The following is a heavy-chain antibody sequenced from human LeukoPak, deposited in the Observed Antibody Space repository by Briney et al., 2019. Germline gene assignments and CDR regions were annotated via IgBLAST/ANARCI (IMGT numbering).Heavy chain of an antibody. V-gene: IGHV5-51*01. CDR1: GYTFSNQW. D-gene: IGHD3-10*01. J-gene: IGHJ3*01. Sequence: GESLEISCEASGYTFSNQWIGWVRPMPGKGLEWMGIIYPGDSDTRYSPSFQGQVTISVDKSVTTTYLQWHSLKASDTAMYYCARTGYHYGSGSHYAFDLWGQGTMVTVSS. CDR2: IYPGDSDT. CDR3: ARTGYHYGSGSHYAFDL.